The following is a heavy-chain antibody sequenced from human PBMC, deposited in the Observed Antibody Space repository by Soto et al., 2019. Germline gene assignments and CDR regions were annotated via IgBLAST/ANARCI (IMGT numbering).Heavy chain of an antibody. CDR2: ISSSSSYT. V-gene: IGHV3-11*05. D-gene: IGHD3-10*01. CDR3: ARVVHYYGSGSYYGPYFDY. Sequence: PGGSLRLSCAASGFTFSDYGMSWIRQAPGKGLEWVSYISSSSSYTNYADSVKGRFTISRDNAKNSLYLQMNSLRAEDTAVYYCARVVHYYGSGSYYGPYFDYWGQGTLVTVSS. J-gene: IGHJ4*02. CDR1: GFTFSDYG.